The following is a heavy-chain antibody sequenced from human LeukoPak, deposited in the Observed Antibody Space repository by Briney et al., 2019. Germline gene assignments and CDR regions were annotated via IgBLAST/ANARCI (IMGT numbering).Heavy chain of an antibody. Sequence: GASVKVSCKASGYTFTSYDINWVRQATGQGLEWMGWMNPNSGNTGYAQKFQGRVTMTRNTSISTAYMELSSLRSEDTAVYYCARAPSYDFWSGYHNNWFDPWGQGTLVTVSS. CDR2: MNPNSGNT. CDR3: ARAPSYDFWSGYHNNWFDP. D-gene: IGHD3-3*01. V-gene: IGHV1-8*01. CDR1: GYTFTSYD. J-gene: IGHJ5*02.